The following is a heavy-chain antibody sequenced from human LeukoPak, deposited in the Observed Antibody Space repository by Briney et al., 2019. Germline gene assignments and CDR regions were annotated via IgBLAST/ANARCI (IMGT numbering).Heavy chain of an antibody. Sequence: GGSLRPSCAASGFTFSSSWMSWVRQAPGKGLEWVANIKQDGSEKYYVDSVKGRFTISRDNAKNSLYLQMNSLRAEDTAVYYCARGSSTSGFLPWGQGTLVTVSS. CDR2: IKQDGSEK. V-gene: IGHV3-7*05. D-gene: IGHD6-13*01. CDR1: GFTFSSSW. J-gene: IGHJ5*02. CDR3: ARGSSTSGFLP.